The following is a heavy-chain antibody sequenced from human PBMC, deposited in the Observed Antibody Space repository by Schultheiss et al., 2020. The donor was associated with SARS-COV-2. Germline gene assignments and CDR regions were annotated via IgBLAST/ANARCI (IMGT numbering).Heavy chain of an antibody. CDR3: ARMGLSSSFDY. Sequence: SETLSLTCTVSGGSISSYYWSWIRQPAGKGLEWIGYIYYSGSTNYNPSLKSRVTISVDTSKNQFSLKLSSVTAADTAVYYCARMGLSSSFDYWGQGTLVTVSS. CDR2: IYYSGST. V-gene: IGHV4-59*12. J-gene: IGHJ4*02. CDR1: GGSISSYY. D-gene: IGHD6-13*01.